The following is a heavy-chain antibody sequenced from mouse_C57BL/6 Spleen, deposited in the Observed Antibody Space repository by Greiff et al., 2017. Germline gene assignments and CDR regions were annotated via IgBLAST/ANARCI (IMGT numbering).Heavy chain of an antibody. CDR1: GYTFTDYN. D-gene: IGHD2-14*01. V-gene: IGHV1-18*01. CDR3: AKYKIGLNYYAMDY. CDR2: INPNNGGT. Sequence: VQLQQSGPELVKPGASVKIPCKASGYTFTDYNMDWVKQSPGKSLEWIGDINPNNGGTIYNQKFKGKATLTVDKSSSTAYMELRSLTSEDTAVYYCAKYKIGLNYYAMDYWGQGTTVTVSS. J-gene: IGHJ4*01.